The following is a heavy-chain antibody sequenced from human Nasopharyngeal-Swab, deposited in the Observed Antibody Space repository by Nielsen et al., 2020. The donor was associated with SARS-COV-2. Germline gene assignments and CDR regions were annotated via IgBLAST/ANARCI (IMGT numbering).Heavy chain of an antibody. V-gene: IGHV3-21*01. Sequence: GESLKISCAASGFTFRSYSMNWVRQAPGTGLEWVSSISSSSSYIYYADSVKGRFTISRDNAKNSLYLQMNSLRAEDTAMYYCASPRGYSGYDGFDYWGQGTLVTVSS. CDR3: ASPRGYSGYDGFDY. CDR1: GFTFRSYS. D-gene: IGHD5-12*01. J-gene: IGHJ4*02. CDR2: ISSSSSYI.